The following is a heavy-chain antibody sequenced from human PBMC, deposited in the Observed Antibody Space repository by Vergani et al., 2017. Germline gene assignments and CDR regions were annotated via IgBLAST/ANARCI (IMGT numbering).Heavy chain of an antibody. Sequence: HVQLVQSGAEVKKPGASVKVSCKASGYTFTGYYMHWVRQATGQGLEWMGWINPNSGGTNYAQKFQGMVTMTRDTSISTAYMERSRLRSDDTAVYYCARDWAVAGIGDCNWFDPWGQGTLVTVSS. D-gene: IGHD6-19*01. V-gene: IGHV1-2*02. CDR3: ARDWAVAGIGDCNWFDP. J-gene: IGHJ5*02. CDR2: INPNSGGT. CDR1: GYTFTGYY.